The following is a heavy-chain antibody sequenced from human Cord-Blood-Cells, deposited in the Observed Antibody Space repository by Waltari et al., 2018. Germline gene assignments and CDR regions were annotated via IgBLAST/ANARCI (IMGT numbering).Heavy chain of an antibody. J-gene: IGHJ6*02. CDR2: ISSNGGST. D-gene: IGHD3-10*01. V-gene: IGHV3-64D*09. Sequence: EVQLVESGGGLVQPGGSLRLSCSASGFTFSSYAMHWVRQAPGKGLECVSAISSNGGSTYYADSVKGRFTISRDNSKNTLYLQMSSLRAEDTAVYYCAREGRGFGELASYYGMDVWGQGTTVTVSS. CDR1: GFTFSSYA. CDR3: AREGRGFGELASYYGMDV.